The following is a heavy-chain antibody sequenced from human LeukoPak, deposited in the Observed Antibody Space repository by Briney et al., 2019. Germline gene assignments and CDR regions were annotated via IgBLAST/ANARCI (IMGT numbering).Heavy chain of an antibody. CDR3: ARAWGDYKFDY. V-gene: IGHV4-61*09. J-gene: IGHJ4*02. CDR1: GGSISSSSTYY. D-gene: IGHD4-17*01. Sequence: SETLSLTCTVSGGSISSSSTYYWSWIRQPAGRGLEWIGHIDSSGTTNYNPSLKSRVTMSTDPSKNQFSLKLSSVTAADTAIYYCARAWGDYKFDYWGQGTLVTVSS. CDR2: IDSSGTT.